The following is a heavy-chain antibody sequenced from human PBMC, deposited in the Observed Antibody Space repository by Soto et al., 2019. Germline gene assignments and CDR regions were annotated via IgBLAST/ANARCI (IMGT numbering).Heavy chain of an antibody. D-gene: IGHD2-2*01. CDR1: GGSISSYY. CDR3: ARVRGTSWGYYYAVDV. J-gene: IGHJ6*01. CDR2: ISYSGST. Sequence: SQTLSLTCRISGGSISSYYWHWIRQAPGKGLEWIGFISYSGSTNYNPALTSRVTISVDTSKDQISLRLNSVTAADTAVYYCARVRGTSWGYYYAVDVWGQGTTVTVSS. V-gene: IGHV4-59*01.